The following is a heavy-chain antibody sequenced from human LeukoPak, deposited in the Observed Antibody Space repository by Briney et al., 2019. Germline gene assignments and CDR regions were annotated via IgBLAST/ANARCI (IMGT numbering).Heavy chain of an antibody. Sequence: SETLSLTCTVSGGSISSSSYYWGWIRQPPGKGLEWIGSIYYSGSTYYNPSLKSRVTISVDTSKNQFSLKLSSVTAADTAVYYCARASHDYGDYSHFDYWGQGTLVTVSS. V-gene: IGHV4-39*07. D-gene: IGHD4-17*01. CDR3: ARASHDYGDYSHFDY. J-gene: IGHJ4*02. CDR1: GGSISSSSYY. CDR2: IYYSGST.